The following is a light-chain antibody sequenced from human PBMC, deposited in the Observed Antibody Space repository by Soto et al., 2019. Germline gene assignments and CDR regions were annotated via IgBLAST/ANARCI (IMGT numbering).Light chain of an antibody. J-gene: IGKJ1*01. CDR3: QQYNSYPWT. CDR2: DAS. CDR1: QSISSW. Sequence: DIQMTQSPSTLSASVGDRVTITCRASQSISSWLAWYQQKPGKAHKLLIYDASSLESGVPSRFSGSGSGTDCTRTISRLQPYYFATYYGQQYNSYPWTFGQGTKVEIK. V-gene: IGKV1-5*01.